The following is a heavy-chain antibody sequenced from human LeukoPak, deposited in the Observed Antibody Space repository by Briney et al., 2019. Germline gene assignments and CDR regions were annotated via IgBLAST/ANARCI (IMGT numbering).Heavy chain of an antibody. CDR2: INPNNGGT. V-gene: IGHV1-2*02. CDR3: ARGRLQYHYYYYYMDV. D-gene: IGHD4-11*01. CDR1: GYTFTSYY. Sequence: ASVKVSCKASGYTFTSYYIHWVRQAPGQGLEWMGWINPNNGGTNYAQKFQGRVTMTRDTSISTAYMELSSLRSEDTAVYYCARGRLQYHYYYYYMDVWGKGTTVTVSS. J-gene: IGHJ6*03.